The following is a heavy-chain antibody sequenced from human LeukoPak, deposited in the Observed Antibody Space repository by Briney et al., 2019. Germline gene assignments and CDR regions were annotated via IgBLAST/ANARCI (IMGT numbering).Heavy chain of an antibody. Sequence: GGSLRLSCAASGFTFSNAWMSWVRQAPGKGLEWVGRIKSKTDGGTTDYAAPVKGRFTISGDDSKNTLYLQMNSLKTEDTAVYYCTAPEGVVVVDRDYWGQGTLVTVSS. V-gene: IGHV3-15*01. CDR1: GFTFSNAW. CDR2: IKSKTDGGTT. D-gene: IGHD2-15*01. J-gene: IGHJ4*02. CDR3: TAPEGVVVVDRDY.